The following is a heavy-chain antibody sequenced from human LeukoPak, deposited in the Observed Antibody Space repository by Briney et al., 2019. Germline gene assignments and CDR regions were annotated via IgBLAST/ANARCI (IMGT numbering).Heavy chain of an antibody. CDR1: GGSISSYY. Sequence: SSETLSLTCTVSGGSISSYYWSWIRQPPGKGLEWIGYIYYSGSTNYNPSLKSRVTISVDTSKNQFSLKLSSVTAADTAVYYCARDPAYSSSPIWGQGTMVTVSS. CDR3: ARDPAYSSSPI. D-gene: IGHD6-13*01. V-gene: IGHV4-59*01. J-gene: IGHJ3*02. CDR2: IYYSGST.